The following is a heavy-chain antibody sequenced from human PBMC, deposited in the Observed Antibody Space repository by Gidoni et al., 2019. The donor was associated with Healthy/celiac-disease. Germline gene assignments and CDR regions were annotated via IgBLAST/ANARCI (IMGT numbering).Heavy chain of an antibody. CDR3: VRERSGYDYSDY. CDR1: GFTFSDYY. V-gene: IGHV3-11*06. Sequence: QVQLVESGGGLVKPGGSLRLSCAASGFTFSDYYMSWIRQAPGKGLEWVSYISSSSSYTNYADSVKGRFTISRDNAKNSLYLQMNSLRAEDTAVYYCVRERSGYDYSDYWGQGTLVTVSS. CDR2: ISSSSSYT. D-gene: IGHD5-12*01. J-gene: IGHJ4*02.